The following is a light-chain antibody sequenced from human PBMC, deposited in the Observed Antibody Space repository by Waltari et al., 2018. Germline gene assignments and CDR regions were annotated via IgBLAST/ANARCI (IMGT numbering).Light chain of an antibody. Sequence: DIVMTQTPLSLPITPGEPASISCRSSQSLLHSNGNTYLHWYLQKPGQSPQLLIFGGSNRASGVPDRFSGSGSDTDFTLKISKVEAEDVGVYYCVQAVAFPLTFGGGTKVEI. V-gene: IGKV2-40*01. CDR3: VQAVAFPLT. J-gene: IGKJ4*01. CDR1: QSLLHSNGNTY. CDR2: GGS.